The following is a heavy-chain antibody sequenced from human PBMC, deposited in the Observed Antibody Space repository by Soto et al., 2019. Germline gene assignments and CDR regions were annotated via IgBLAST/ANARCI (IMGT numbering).Heavy chain of an antibody. J-gene: IGHJ4*02. CDR3: ARGLDGITGTSPPASFDY. CDR2: IIPIFGTA. V-gene: IGHV1-69*13. D-gene: IGHD1-7*01. Sequence: SVKVSCKASGGTFSSCAISCVRQAPGQGLEWMGGIIPIFGTANYAQKFQGRVTITADESTSTAYMELSSLRSEDTAVYYCARGLDGITGTSPPASFDYWGQGTLVTVSS. CDR1: GGTFSSCA.